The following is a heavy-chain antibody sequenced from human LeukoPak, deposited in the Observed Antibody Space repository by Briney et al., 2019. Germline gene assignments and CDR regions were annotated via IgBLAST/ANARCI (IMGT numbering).Heavy chain of an antibody. CDR3: ARVVATTRGFYKYYFDY. J-gene: IGHJ4*02. CDR2: INPNSGGT. D-gene: IGHD5-12*01. CDR1: GYTFTGYY. V-gene: IGHV1-2*02. Sequence: GASVKVSCKASGYTFTGYYMHWVRQAPGQGLEWMGWINPNSGGTNYAQKFQGRVTMTRDTSISTAYMELSRLRSDDTAVYYCARVVATTRGFYKYYFDYWGQGTLVTVSS.